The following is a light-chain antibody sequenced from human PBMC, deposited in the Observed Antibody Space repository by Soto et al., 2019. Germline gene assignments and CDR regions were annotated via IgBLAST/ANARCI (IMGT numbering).Light chain of an antibody. CDR3: MQALQTLWT. J-gene: IGKJ1*01. Sequence: DMVMTQSPLSQPVTPGEPASISCRSSQSLLHSNGYNYLDWYLQKPGQSPQLLIYLGSNRASGVPDRFSGSGSGTDFTLKISRVEAEDVGFYYCMQALQTLWTFGQGTK. CDR1: QSLLHSNGYNY. CDR2: LGS. V-gene: IGKV2-28*01.